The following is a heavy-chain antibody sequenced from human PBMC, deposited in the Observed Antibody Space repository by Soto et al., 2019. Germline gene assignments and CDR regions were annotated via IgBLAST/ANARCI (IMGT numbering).Heavy chain of an antibody. CDR1: GYTFTSYG. CDR2: ISAYNGNT. J-gene: IGHJ6*03. D-gene: IGHD4-17*01. V-gene: IGHV1-18*01. CDR3: ARTPDLTVTKPSWYYYYMDV. Sequence: ASVKVSCKASGYTFTSYGISWVRQAPGQGLEWMGWISAYNGNTNYAQKLQGRVTMTTDTSTSTAYMELRSLRSDDTAVYYCARTPDLTVTKPSWYYYYMDVWGKGTTVTVSS.